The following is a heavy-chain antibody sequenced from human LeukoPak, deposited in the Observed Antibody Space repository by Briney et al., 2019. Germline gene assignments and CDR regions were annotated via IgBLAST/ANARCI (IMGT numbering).Heavy chain of an antibody. CDR1: GYSISSGYY. Sequence: SATLSLTCAVSGYSISSGYYWGWIRQPPGKGLEWIGSIYHSGSTYYNPSLKSRVTISVDTSKNQFSLKLSSVTAADTAVYYCARAYSKLDYWGQGTLVTVSS. V-gene: IGHV4-38-2*01. CDR2: IYHSGST. J-gene: IGHJ4*02. CDR3: ARAYSKLDY. D-gene: IGHD4-11*01.